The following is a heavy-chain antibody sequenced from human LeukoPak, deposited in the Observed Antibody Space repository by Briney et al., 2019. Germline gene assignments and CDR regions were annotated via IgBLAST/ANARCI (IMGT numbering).Heavy chain of an antibody. J-gene: IGHJ3*02. CDR2: IIPILGIA. D-gene: IGHD3-22*01. V-gene: IGHV1-69*10. CDR1: GGTFISYT. Sequence: SVKVSCKASGGTFISYTISWVRQAPGQGVDWMGGIIPILGIANYAQKFQGRVTITADKSTSTAYMELSSLRSEDTAVYYCARKGDYYDSSGYSVGYGDAFDIWGQGTMVTVSS. CDR3: ARKGDYYDSSGYSVGYGDAFDI.